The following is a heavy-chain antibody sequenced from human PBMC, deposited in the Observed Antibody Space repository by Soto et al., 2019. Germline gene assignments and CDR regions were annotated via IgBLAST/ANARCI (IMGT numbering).Heavy chain of an antibody. J-gene: IGHJ4*02. CDR1: GGSISSSSYY. CDR3: ARSMTTVVTLDY. V-gene: IGHV4-39*01. D-gene: IGHD4-17*01. CDR2: IYYSGST. Sequence: PSETLSLPCTVSGGSISSSSYYWGWIRQPPGKGLEWIGSIYYSGSTYYNPSLKSRVTISVDTSKNQFSLKLSSVTAADTAVYYCARSMTTVVTLDYWGQGTLVTVS.